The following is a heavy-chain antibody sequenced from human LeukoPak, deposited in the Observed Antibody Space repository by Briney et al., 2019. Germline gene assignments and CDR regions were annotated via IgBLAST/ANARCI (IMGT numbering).Heavy chain of an antibody. CDR3: AREEVIAAAGPTLDY. CDR1: GFTFTNFF. CDR2: ISPNGDST. D-gene: IGHD6-13*01. J-gene: IGHJ4*02. Sequence: ASVKVSCKASGFTFTNFFMHWLRQAPGQGLEWMGIISPNGDSTDYAQKFQGRLTMARDTSTTTLYMELSGLRSEDTAVFYCAREEVIAAAGPTLDYWGQGALVTVSS. V-gene: IGHV1-46*01.